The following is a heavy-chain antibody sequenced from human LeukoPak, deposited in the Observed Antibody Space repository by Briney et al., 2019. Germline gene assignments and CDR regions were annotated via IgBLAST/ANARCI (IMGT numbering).Heavy chain of an antibody. CDR3: ARARSYYFDY. D-gene: IGHD5-24*01. J-gene: IGHJ4*02. Sequence: GGSLRLSCAASGFTFSSYSMNWVRQAPGKGLEWVSYISSSSSTIYYADSVEGRFTISRDNAKNSLYLQMNSLRAEDTAVYYCARARSYYFDYWGQGTLVTVSS. CDR1: GFTFSSYS. CDR2: ISSSSSTI. V-gene: IGHV3-48*01.